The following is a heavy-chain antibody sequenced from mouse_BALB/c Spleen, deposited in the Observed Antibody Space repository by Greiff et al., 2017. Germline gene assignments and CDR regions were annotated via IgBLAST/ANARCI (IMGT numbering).Heavy chain of an antibody. Sequence: VQLKESGGGLVQPGGSLRLSCATSGFTFTDYYMSWVRQPPGKALEWLGFIRNKANGYTTEYSASVKGRFTISRDNSQSILYLQMNTLRAEDSATYYCARDGLGNYWGQGTTLTVSS. CDR1: GFTFTDYY. J-gene: IGHJ2*01. V-gene: IGHV7-3*02. D-gene: IGHD4-1*01. CDR2: IRNKANGYTT. CDR3: ARDGLGNY.